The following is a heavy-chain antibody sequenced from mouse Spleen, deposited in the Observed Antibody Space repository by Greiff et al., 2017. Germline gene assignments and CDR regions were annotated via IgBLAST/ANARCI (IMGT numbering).Heavy chain of an antibody. D-gene: IGHD2-3*01. CDR1: GYTFTSYG. CDR3: ARAPYDGYTAY. V-gene: IGHV1-81*01. CDR2: IYPRSGNT. J-gene: IGHJ3*01. Sequence: QVQLQQSGAELARPGASVKLSCKASGYTFTSYGISWVKQRTGQGLEWIGEIYPRSGNTYYNEKFKGKATLTTDKSSSTAYMELRSLTSEDSAVYFCARAPYDGYTAYWGQGTLVTVSA.